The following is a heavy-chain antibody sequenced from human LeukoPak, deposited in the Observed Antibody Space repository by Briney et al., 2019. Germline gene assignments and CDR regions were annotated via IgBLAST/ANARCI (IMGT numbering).Heavy chain of an antibody. Sequence: GGSLRLSCAASGFTFSSYAMSWVRQAPGKGLEWVSAISDSGSSTYYADSVKGRFTISRDNSKNTLYLQMNSLRAEDTAVYYCAKRTLPSYYFDYWGQGTLVTVSS. CDR3: AKRTLPSYYFDY. V-gene: IGHV3-23*01. J-gene: IGHJ4*02. CDR2: ISDSGSST. D-gene: IGHD2-2*01. CDR1: GFTFSSYA.